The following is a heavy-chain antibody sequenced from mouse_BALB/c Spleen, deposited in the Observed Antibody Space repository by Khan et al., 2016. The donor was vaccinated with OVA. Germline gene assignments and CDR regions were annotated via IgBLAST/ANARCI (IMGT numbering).Heavy chain of an antibody. J-gene: IGHJ2*01. D-gene: IGHD3-2*01. V-gene: IGHV1-54*01. CDR3: ASGQLGLRFDY. Sequence: QVQLKQSGAELVRPGTSVKVSCKASGYAFTNYLIEWVKQRPGQGLEWIGVINPGSGGTNYNEKFKGKATLTADKSSSTAYMQLSSLTSDDSAVYFCASGQLGLRFDYWGQGTTLTVSS. CDR1: GYAFTNYL. CDR2: INPGSGGT.